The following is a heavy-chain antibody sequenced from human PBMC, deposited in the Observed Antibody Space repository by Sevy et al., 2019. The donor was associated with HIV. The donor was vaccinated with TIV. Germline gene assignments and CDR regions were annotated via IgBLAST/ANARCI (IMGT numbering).Heavy chain of an antibody. J-gene: IGHJ3*02. D-gene: IGHD3-22*01. CDR3: ATSPDDYDSSRDAFDI. V-gene: IGHV1-24*01. CDR1: GYSVSELS. Sequence: SVKVSCKVAGYSVSELSIHWVRQAPGKGLEWMGGYDPEDGETVYAQKFQGRVTMTEDTSTDTAYMELSSLRSEDTAVYYCATSPDDYDSSRDAFDIWGQGTMVTVSS. CDR2: YDPEDGET.